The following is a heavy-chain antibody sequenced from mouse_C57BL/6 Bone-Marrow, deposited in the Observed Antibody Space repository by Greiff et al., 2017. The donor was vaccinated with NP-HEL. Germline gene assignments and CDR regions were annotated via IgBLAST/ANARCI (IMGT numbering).Heavy chain of an antibody. V-gene: IGHV1-55*01. CDR3: ASWGGVLNGSSYPYYFDY. CDR2: IYPGSGST. CDR1: GYTFTSYW. J-gene: IGHJ2*01. Sequence: QVQLQQPGAELVKPGASVKMSCKASGYTFTSYWITWVKQRPGQGLEWIGDIYPGSGSTNYNEKFKSKATLTVDTSSSTAYMQLSSLTSEDSAVYYCASWGGVLNGSSYPYYFDYWGKGTTLTVSS. D-gene: IGHD1-1*01.